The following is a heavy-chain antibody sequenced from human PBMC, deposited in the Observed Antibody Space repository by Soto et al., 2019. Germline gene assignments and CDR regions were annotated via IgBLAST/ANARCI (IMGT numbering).Heavy chain of an antibody. CDR1: GDSISSYY. J-gene: IGHJ4*02. Sequence: QVQLQESGPRLVKPSETLSLTCTVSGDSISSYYWTWIRQPPGKGLEYIGYIYYSGRTYYTPSLKCRVTISVDTSKRHFSLKLSSVTAADTAVYYCARGHLGITTTGTWYDFDYWGQGTLVTVSS. CDR2: IYYSGRT. V-gene: IGHV4-59*01. CDR3: ARGHLGITTTGTWYDFDY. D-gene: IGHD2-15*01.